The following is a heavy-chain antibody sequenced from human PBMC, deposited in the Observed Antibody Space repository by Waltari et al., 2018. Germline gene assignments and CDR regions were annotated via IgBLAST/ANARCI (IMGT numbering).Heavy chain of an antibody. CDR3: ARAMYNWKENADFDY. Sequence: QVQLVESGGGVVQPGRSLRLSCAASGFTFSSYAMHWVRQAPGKVMEWVAVISYDGSNKYYADSVKGRFTISRDNSKNTLYLQMNSLRAEDTAVYYCARAMYNWKENADFDYWGQGTLVTVSS. CDR2: ISYDGSNK. J-gene: IGHJ4*02. CDR1: GFTFSSYA. D-gene: IGHD1-20*01. V-gene: IGHV3-30-3*01.